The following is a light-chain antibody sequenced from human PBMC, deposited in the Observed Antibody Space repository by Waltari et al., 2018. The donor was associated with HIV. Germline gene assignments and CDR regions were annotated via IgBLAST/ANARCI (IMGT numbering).Light chain of an antibody. Sequence: EIVLTQSPGTLSLSPGERATLPCRASQSVDSSYLAWYQQKPGQTPRLLIYAASSRAMGIPDRFSGRWVGTDFTLTISRLEPEDSAVYYCHQYHTAPLSFGGGTKVGVK. CDR2: AAS. J-gene: IGKJ4*01. CDR1: QSVDSSY. CDR3: HQYHTAPLS. V-gene: IGKV3-20*01.